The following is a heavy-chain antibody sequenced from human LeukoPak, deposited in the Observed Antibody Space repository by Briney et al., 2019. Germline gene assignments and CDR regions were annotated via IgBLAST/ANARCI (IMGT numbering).Heavy chain of an antibody. D-gene: IGHD3/OR15-3a*01. CDR2: IYYSGNT. Sequence: SETLSLTCTVSGGSISSSSHYWAWIRQPPGKGLEWIANIYYSGNTYYNPSLKSRVTISVDTSKNQFSLKLSSVTAADTAVYYCARWTLGFNAFDIWGQGTMVTVSS. CDR1: GGSISSSSHY. J-gene: IGHJ3*02. CDR3: ARWTLGFNAFDI. V-gene: IGHV4-39*01.